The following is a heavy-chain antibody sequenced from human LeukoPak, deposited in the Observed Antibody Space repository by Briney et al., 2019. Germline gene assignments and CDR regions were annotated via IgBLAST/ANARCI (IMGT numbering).Heavy chain of an antibody. D-gene: IGHD5-18*01. CDR1: GFTFSSYS. V-gene: IGHV3-48*01. J-gene: IGHJ4*02. CDR2: ISSSTGII. Sequence: GGSLRLSCAASGFTFSSYSMNWVRQAPWKGLEWVSRISSSTGIIYYADSVKGRFTISRDNAKNSLYLQMNSLRAEDTAVYYCARAYSYGNDYWGQGTLVTVSS. CDR3: ARAYSYGNDY.